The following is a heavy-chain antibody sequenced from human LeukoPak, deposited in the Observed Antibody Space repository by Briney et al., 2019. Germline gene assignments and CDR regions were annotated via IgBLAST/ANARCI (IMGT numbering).Heavy chain of an antibody. CDR2: IYTSGST. Sequence: SETLSLTCTVSGGSISSYYWSWIRQPPGKGLEWIGYIYTSGSTNYNPSLKSRVTISVDTSKNQFSLKLSSVTAADTAVYYCARDRGSGWSDAFDIWGQGTMVTVSS. V-gene: IGHV4-59*01. CDR3: ARDRGSGWSDAFDI. J-gene: IGHJ3*02. CDR1: GGSISSYY. D-gene: IGHD6-19*01.